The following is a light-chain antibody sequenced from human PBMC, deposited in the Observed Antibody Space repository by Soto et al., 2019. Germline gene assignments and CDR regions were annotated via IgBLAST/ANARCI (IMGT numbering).Light chain of an antibody. V-gene: IGKV3-20*01. CDR3: QQYVSSVT. CDR1: QSLAGNY. CDR2: GAS. Sequence: PGERATLSCRASQSLAGNYLAWYQQKPGQAPRLLMPGASSRATDIPDRFSGSGSGTDFTLTINRLEPEDFAVYYCQQYVSSVTFGPGTKVDIK. J-gene: IGKJ3*01.